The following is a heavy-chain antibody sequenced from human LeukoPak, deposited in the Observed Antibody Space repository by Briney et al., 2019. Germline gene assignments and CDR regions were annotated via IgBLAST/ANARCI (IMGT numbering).Heavy chain of an antibody. V-gene: IGHV3-64*01. CDR2: ISSNGGST. J-gene: IGHJ4*02. CDR3: ARDLSSSLMEEESSALGY. CDR1: GFTFSSNA. D-gene: IGHD6-6*01. Sequence: GGSLRLSCAASGFTFSSNAMHWVRQAPGKGLEYVSAISSNGGSTYYANSVKGRFTISRDNSKNTLYLQMGSLRAEDMAVYYCARDLSSSLMEEESSALGYWGQGTLVTVSS.